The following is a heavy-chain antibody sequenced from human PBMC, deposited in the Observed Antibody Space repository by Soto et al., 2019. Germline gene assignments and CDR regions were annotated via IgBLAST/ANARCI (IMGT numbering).Heavy chain of an antibody. V-gene: IGHV3-33*01. CDR2: IWYDGSNK. CDR3: AREGGEESSSHRLFDY. D-gene: IGHD6-6*01. Sequence: GGSLRLSCAASGFTFSSYGMHWVRQAPGKGLEWVAVIWYDGSNKYYADSVKGRFTISRDNSKNTLYLQMNSLRAEDTAVYYCAREGGEESSSHRLFDYWGQGTLVTVSS. CDR1: GFTFSSYG. J-gene: IGHJ4*02.